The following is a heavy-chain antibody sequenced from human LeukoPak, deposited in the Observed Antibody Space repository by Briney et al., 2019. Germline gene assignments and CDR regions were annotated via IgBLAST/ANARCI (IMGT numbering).Heavy chain of an antibody. J-gene: IGHJ4*02. CDR3: ARDQNEGYGDYFYYFDY. Sequence: PGGSLRLSCAASGFTFSSYGMHWVRQAPGKGLEWVAVIWYDGSNKYYVDSVKGRFTTSRDNSKNTLYLQMNSLRAEDTAVYYCARDQNEGYGDYFYYFDYWGQGTLVTVSS. D-gene: IGHD4-17*01. V-gene: IGHV3-33*01. CDR2: IWYDGSNK. CDR1: GFTFSSYG.